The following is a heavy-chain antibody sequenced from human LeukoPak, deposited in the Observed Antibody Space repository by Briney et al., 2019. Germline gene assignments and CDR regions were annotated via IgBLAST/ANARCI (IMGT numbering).Heavy chain of an antibody. Sequence: GGSLRLSCAVSGFTVSSKYMSWVRQAPGKGLEWVSVIYSGDSTYYADSVKGRFTISRDNAKNTLYLQMNSLRAEDTAVYYCASASSHRIAAGGDYWGQGTLVTVSS. CDR2: IYSGDST. CDR3: ASASSHRIAAGGDY. V-gene: IGHV3-66*01. CDR1: GFTVSSKY. D-gene: IGHD6-13*01. J-gene: IGHJ4*02.